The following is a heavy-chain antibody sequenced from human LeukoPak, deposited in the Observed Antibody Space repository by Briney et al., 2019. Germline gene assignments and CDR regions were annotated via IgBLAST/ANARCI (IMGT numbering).Heavy chain of an antibody. D-gene: IGHD3-9*01. CDR1: GFTFSNYA. J-gene: IGHJ4*02. V-gene: IGHV3-23*01. CDR3: AKWGDYDILTGYYDSDY. Sequence: PGASLRLSCAASGFTFSNYAMSWVCQAPGKGLEWVSAIVGSGGSTYYADSVKGRFTISRDNPKNTLYLQMNSLRAEDTAVYYCAKWGDYDILTGYYDSDYWGQGTLVTVSS. CDR2: IVGSGGST.